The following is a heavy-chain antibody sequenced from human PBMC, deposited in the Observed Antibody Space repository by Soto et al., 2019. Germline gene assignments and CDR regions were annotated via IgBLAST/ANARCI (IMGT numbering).Heavy chain of an antibody. V-gene: IGHV1-3*01. J-gene: IGHJ6*04. CDR1: GYTFTSYA. CDR2: INPSGGST. D-gene: IGHD3-9*01. CDR3: ARNPPYYDILAGPALDV. Sequence: ASAKVSCKASGYTFTSYAMHWVRQAPGQRLEWMGWINPSGGSTSYAQKFQGRVTMTRDTSTSTAYVELRSLRSDDTAVYYCARNPPYYDILAGPALDVWGKGTTVTVSS.